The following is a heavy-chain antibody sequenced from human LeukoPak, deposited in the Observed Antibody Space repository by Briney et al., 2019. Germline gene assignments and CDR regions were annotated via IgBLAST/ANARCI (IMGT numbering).Heavy chain of an antibody. D-gene: IGHD3-3*01. J-gene: IGHJ6*02. V-gene: IGHV1-46*01. CDR2: INPSGGST. CDR3: ARVGITIFGVVIKGYYYGMDV. CDR1: GYTFTSYY. Sequence: GASVKVSCKASGYTFTSYYMHWVRQAPGQGLEWMGIINPSGGSTGYAQKFQGRVTMTRNTSISTAYMELSSLRSEDTAVYYCARVGITIFGVVIKGYYYGMDVWGQGTTVTVSS.